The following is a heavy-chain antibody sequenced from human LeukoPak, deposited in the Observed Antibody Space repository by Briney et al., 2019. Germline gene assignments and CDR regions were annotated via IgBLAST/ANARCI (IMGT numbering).Heavy chain of an antibody. J-gene: IGHJ1*01. CDR2: IIPIFGTA. V-gene: IGHV1-69*05. D-gene: IGHD3-22*01. Sequence: SVKVSCKASGGTFSSYAISWVRQAPGQGLERMGGIIPIFGTANYAQKLQGRVTMTTDTSTSTAYMELRSLRSDDTAVYYCARAAPFMIVVANEYFQHWGQGTLVTVSS. CDR1: GGTFSSYA. CDR3: ARAAPFMIVVANEYFQH.